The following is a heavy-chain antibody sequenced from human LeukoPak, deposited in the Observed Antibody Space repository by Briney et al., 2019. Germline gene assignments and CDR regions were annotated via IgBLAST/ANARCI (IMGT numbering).Heavy chain of an antibody. Sequence: KTGGSLRLSCAGSGFALKSYSLSWVRQAPGKGLEWVSSISSTSAYIYYADSVKGRFTISRDNVDNVVYLQMNSLGAEDTAVYYCAGVAVSGPTGWFDSWGQGTLVIVSS. CDR2: ISSTSAYI. CDR3: AGVAVSGPTGWFDS. J-gene: IGHJ5*01. D-gene: IGHD2-8*02. CDR1: GFALKSYS. V-gene: IGHV3-21*01.